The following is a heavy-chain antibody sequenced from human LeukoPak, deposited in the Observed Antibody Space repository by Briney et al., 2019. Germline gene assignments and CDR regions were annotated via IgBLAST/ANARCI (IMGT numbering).Heavy chain of an antibody. CDR3: ASDEYCTNGVCYTFFATTFDY. V-gene: IGHV1-2*02. Sequence: ASVKVSCKASGYTFTAYHMHWVRQAPGQGLEWMGWINPNSGGTNYAQNFQGRVTMTSDTSISTAYMDLNRLTPDDTAVYYFASDEYCTNGVCYTFFATTFDYWGQGTLVTVSS. CDR1: GYTFTAYH. CDR2: INPNSGGT. D-gene: IGHD2-8*01. J-gene: IGHJ4*02.